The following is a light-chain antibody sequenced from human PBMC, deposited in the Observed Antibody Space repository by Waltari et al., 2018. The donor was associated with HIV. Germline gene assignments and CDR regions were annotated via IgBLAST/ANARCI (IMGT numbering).Light chain of an antibody. CDR3: LAWDVSLQGYV. CDR2: SHN. Sequence: QSVLTQPPSASGTPGQRVTISCSGSRSNIGSTTVNWYQQVPGTAPKLRIDSHNGRPAWVPDRFSGSKSGTSASLAINGLQSEDEADYYCLAWDVSLQGYVFGTGTKVTVL. V-gene: IGLV1-44*01. CDR1: RSNIGSTT. J-gene: IGLJ1*01.